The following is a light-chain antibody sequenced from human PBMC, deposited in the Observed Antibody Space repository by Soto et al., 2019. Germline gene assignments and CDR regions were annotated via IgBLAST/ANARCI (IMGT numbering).Light chain of an antibody. CDR1: QSVSNN. Sequence: ILMTQSPATLSVSPGERATLSCRASQSVSNNLAWYQQKPGQAPRLLIYDASTRATGIPARFSGSGSGTEFTLTISGLQSEDFAVYYCQQRSNWPLTFGGGTKVEIK. V-gene: IGKV3-15*01. CDR3: QQRSNWPLT. J-gene: IGKJ4*01. CDR2: DAS.